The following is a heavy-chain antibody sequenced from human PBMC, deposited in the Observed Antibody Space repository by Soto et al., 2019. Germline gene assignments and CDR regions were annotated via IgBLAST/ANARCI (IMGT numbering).Heavy chain of an antibody. CDR3: ARSSQRWLRWGSFDY. CDR1: GGSFSGYY. CDR2: INHSGST. V-gene: IGHV4-34*01. J-gene: IGHJ4*02. Sequence: TSETLSLTCAVYGGSFSGYYWSWIRQPPGKGLEWIGEINHSGSTNYNPSLKSRVTISVDTSKNQFSLKLSSVTAADTAVYYCARSSQRWLRWGSFDYWGQGTLVTVSS. D-gene: IGHD5-12*01.